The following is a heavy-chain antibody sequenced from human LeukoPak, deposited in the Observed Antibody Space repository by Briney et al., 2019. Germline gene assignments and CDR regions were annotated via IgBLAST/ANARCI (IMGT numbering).Heavy chain of an antibody. CDR2: ICYSGST. V-gene: IGHV4-59*01. J-gene: IGHJ6*03. Sequence: SETLSLTCAVYGGSFSGYYWSWIRQPPGKGLEWIGYICYSGSTNYNPSLKSRVTISVDTSKNQFSLKLSSVTAADTAVYYCARGSGSRRAFYYYYYYMDVWGKGTTVTVSS. D-gene: IGHD1-26*01. CDR3: ARGSGSRRAFYYYYYYMDV. CDR1: GGSFSGYY.